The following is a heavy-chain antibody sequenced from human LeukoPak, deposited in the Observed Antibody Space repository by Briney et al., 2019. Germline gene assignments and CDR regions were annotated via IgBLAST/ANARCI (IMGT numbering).Heavy chain of an antibody. CDR1: GGSISNYY. D-gene: IGHD2-21*02. CDR3: ALVTSHPRYFDH. Sequence: SETLSLTCTGSGGSISNYYWSWVRQSPGKGLQWNGTVYYSGATNYNPSLASRVTMSLDMSKSQFSLKLSSVTAADTAIYYCALVTSHPRYFDHWGQGTLITVSS. CDR2: VYYSGAT. J-gene: IGHJ4*02. V-gene: IGHV4-59*01.